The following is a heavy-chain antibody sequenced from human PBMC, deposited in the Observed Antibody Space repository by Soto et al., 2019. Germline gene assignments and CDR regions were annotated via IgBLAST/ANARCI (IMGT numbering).Heavy chain of an antibody. CDR2: ISAYNGNT. Sequence: AASVKVSCKASGYTFTSYGISWVRQAPGQGLEWMGWISAYNGNTNYAQKLQGRVTMTTDTSTSTAYMELRSLRSDDTAVYYCARDQVYCSGGSCYSYNWFDPWGQGTLVTVSS. CDR1: GYTFTSYG. D-gene: IGHD2-15*01. J-gene: IGHJ5*02. V-gene: IGHV1-18*01. CDR3: ARDQVYCSGGSCYSYNWFDP.